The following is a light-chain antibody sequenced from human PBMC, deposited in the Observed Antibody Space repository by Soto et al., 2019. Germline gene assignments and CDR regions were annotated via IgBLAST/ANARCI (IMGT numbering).Light chain of an antibody. Sequence: DIQMTQSPSTLSASVGDRVTITCRASQNISIWLAWYQQRPGRAPRLLIYDSSSLESGVPSTFSGSGSGTDFTLTISSLQPEDFATYYCQQSYSTPITFGQGTRLEIK. CDR2: DSS. CDR3: QQSYSTPIT. J-gene: IGKJ5*01. V-gene: IGKV1-5*01. CDR1: QNISIW.